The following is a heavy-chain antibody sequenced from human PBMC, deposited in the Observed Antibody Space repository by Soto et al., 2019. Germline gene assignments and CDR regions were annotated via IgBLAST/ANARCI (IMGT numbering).Heavy chain of an antibody. CDR1: GFTFTSSA. V-gene: IGHV1-58*02. D-gene: IGHD6-25*01. CDR2: IVVGSGNT. CDR3: AALEVGYLFMDV. Sequence: ASVKVSFKASGFTFTSSAMQWVRQARGQRLEWIGWIVVGSGNTNYAQKFQERVTITRDMSTSTAYMELSSLRSEDTAVYYCAALEVGYLFMDVWGKGTTVTVSS. J-gene: IGHJ6*04.